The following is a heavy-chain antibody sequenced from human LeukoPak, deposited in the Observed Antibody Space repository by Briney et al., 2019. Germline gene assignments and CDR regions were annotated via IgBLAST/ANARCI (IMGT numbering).Heavy chain of an antibody. J-gene: IGHJ4*02. CDR2: ISGSGGST. V-gene: IGHV3-23*01. CDR1: GFTFSNAW. Sequence: PWGSLRLSCAASGFTFSNAWMSWVRQAPGKGLEWGSAISGSGGSTYYADSVKGRFTISRDNSKNTLYLQMNSLRGDDTAVYYCAKDVGKWESLHFFDYWGQGPLVTVSS. D-gene: IGHD1-26*01. CDR3: AKDVGKWESLHFFDY.